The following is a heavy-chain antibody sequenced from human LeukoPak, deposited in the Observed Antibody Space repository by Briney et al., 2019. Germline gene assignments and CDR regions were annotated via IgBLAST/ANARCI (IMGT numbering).Heavy chain of an antibody. V-gene: IGHV1-24*01. J-gene: IGHJ4*02. CDR3: ATLISGRYRDGYNFFDY. D-gene: IGHD5-24*01. CDR2: FDPEDGET. CDR1: GYTLTELS. Sequence: ASVKVSCKVSGYTLTELSMHWVRQAPGKGLEWMGGFDPEDGETIYAQKFQGRVTMIEDTSTDTAYMELSSLRSEDTAVYYCATLISGRYRDGYNFFDYWGQGTLVTVSS.